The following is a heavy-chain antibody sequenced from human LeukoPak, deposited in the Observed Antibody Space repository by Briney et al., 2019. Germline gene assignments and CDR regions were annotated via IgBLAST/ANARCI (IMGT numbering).Heavy chain of an antibody. CDR1: GFTFTTYA. D-gene: IGHD3-10*01. CDR2: LSGDGGYK. CDR3: TRDPSGSGPDFDF. V-gene: IGHV3-23*01. Sequence: PGGSLRLSCAASGFTFTTYAMNWVRQAPGKGLEWVSGLSGDGGYKYYADSAKGRFTISRDNSKNTLHLQMGSLRAEDTAIYYCTRDPSGSGPDFDFWGQGTLVIVSS. J-gene: IGHJ4*02.